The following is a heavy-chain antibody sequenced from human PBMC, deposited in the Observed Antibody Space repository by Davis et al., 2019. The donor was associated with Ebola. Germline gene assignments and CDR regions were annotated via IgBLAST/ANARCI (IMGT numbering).Heavy chain of an antibody. Sequence: ASVKVSCKVSGYTLTELSMHWVRQAPGKGLEWMGGFDPEDGETIYAQKFQGRVTMTTDTSTSTAYMELRSLRSDDTAVYYCARQPIRAVVGPRYYYYMDVWGQGTTVTVSS. CDR2: FDPEDGET. J-gene: IGHJ6*03. D-gene: IGHD2-2*01. CDR1: GYTLTELS. CDR3: ARQPIRAVVGPRYYYYMDV. V-gene: IGHV1-24*01.